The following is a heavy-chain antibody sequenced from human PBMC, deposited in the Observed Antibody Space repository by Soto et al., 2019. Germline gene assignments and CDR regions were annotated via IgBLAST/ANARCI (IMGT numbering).Heavy chain of an antibody. CDR2: ISSSSSYI. V-gene: IGHV3-21*01. CDR3: AGTGCSGGSCYVGAFDI. D-gene: IGHD2-15*01. J-gene: IGHJ3*02. CDR1: GFTFSSYS. Sequence: GGSLRLSCAASGFTFSSYSMNWVRQAPGKGLEWVSSISSSSSYIYYADSVKGRFTISRDNAKNSLYLQMNSLRAEDTAVYYCAGTGCSGGSCYVGAFDIWGQGTMVTVSS.